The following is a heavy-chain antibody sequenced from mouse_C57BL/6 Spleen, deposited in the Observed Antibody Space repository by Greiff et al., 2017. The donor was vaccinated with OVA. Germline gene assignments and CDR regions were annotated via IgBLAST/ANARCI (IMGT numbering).Heavy chain of an antibody. Sequence: QVQLQQPGAELVKPGASVKLSCKASGYTFTSYWMHWVKQMPGQGLEWIGMIHPNSGSTNYNEKFKSKATLTVDKSSSTAYMQLSSLTSEDSAVYYCARDYYGSSYPYYFDYWGQGTTLTVSS. CDR3: ARDYYGSSYPYYFDY. V-gene: IGHV1-64*01. CDR2: IHPNSGST. CDR1: GYTFTSYW. J-gene: IGHJ2*01. D-gene: IGHD1-1*01.